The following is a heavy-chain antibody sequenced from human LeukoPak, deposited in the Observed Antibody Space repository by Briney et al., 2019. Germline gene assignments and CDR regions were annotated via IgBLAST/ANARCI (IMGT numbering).Heavy chain of an antibody. J-gene: IGHJ4*02. D-gene: IGHD3-10*01. CDR2: ISQSGST. V-gene: IGHV4-38-2*02. CDR3: ERMRFGAGAFDY. Sequence: SETLSLTCTVSGYSISSGYYWGWTRQPPGKGLEWIGSISQSGSTYYNPSLKSRVTISVDTSKNQFSLKLSSVTAADTAVYYCERMRFGAGAFDYWGQGTLVSVSS. CDR1: GYSISSGYY.